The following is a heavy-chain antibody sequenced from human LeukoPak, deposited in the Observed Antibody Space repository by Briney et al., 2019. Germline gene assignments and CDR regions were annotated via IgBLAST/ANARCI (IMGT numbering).Heavy chain of an antibody. V-gene: IGHV4-61*01. J-gene: IGHJ4*02. CDR3: TKAESGNFDY. D-gene: IGHD6-25*01. CDR1: GGSVSSGSYY. Sequence: SETLSLTCTVSGGSVSSGSYYWSWIRQPPGKGLEWIGYIYYSGSTNYNPSLKSRVTISVDTSKNQFSLKLSSVTAADMAVYYCTKAESGNFDYWGQGTLVTVSS. CDR2: IYYSGST.